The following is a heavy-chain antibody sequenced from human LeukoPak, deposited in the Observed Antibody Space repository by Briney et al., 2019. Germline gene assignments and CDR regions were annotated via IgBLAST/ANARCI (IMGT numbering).Heavy chain of an antibody. CDR2: IRHDGSNK. V-gene: IGHV3-33*01. CDR1: AFTFSSYG. J-gene: IGHJ4*02. Sequence: PGRSLRLSCVPHAFTFSSYGMHWLPQAPAKGQTRQAEIRHDGSNKYYADSVKGRFTISRDNSKNTLYLQMNSLRAEDTAVYYCAREAYCSGGSCYLYYFDYWGQGTLVTVSS. CDR3: AREAYCSGGSCYLYYFDY. D-gene: IGHD2-15*01.